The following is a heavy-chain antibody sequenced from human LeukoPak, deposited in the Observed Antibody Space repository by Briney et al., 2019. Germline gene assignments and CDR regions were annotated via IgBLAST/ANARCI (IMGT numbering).Heavy chain of an antibody. D-gene: IGHD3-10*01. V-gene: IGHV3-30*03. Sequence: PGGSLRLSCAASGFTFSSYGMHWVRQAPGKGLEWVAVISYDGSNKYYADSVKGRFTISRDNAKNSLYLQMNSLRAEDTAVYYCAREGLGHYGSGSYYNGVYWGQGTLVTVSS. CDR1: GFTFSSYG. CDR2: ISYDGSNK. J-gene: IGHJ4*02. CDR3: AREGLGHYGSGSYYNGVY.